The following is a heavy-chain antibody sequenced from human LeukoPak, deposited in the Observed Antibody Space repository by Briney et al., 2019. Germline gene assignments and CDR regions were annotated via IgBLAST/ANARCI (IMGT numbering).Heavy chain of an antibody. J-gene: IGHJ1*01. Sequence: GGSLRLSCAASGFTFSSYAMSWVRQAPGKGLEWVSGISGSGGSTYYADSVKGRFTISRDNSKNTLYLQMNSLRAEDTAVYYCAKQRYSGYDFLPRTEYFQYWGQGTLVTVSS. CDR2: ISGSGGST. V-gene: IGHV3-23*01. CDR3: AKQRYSGYDFLPRTEYFQY. D-gene: IGHD5-12*01. CDR1: GFTFSSYA.